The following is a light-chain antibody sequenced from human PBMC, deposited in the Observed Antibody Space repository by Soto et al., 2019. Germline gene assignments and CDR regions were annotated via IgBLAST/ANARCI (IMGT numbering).Light chain of an antibody. Sequence: MTQSPATLSASVGDRVTITCRASQSISSYLNWYQQKPGKAPKLLIYAASSLQSGVPSRFSGSGSGTDFTLTISRLEPEDFAVYYCQQYGSSPITFGQGTRLEIK. V-gene: IGKV1-39*01. CDR2: AAS. CDR3: QQYGSSPIT. CDR1: QSISSY. J-gene: IGKJ5*01.